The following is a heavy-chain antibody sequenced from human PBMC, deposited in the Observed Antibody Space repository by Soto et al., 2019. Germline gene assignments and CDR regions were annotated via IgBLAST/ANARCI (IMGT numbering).Heavy chain of an antibody. J-gene: IGHJ3*01. V-gene: IGHV3-30-3*01. D-gene: IGHD4-17*01. Sequence: QVQLVESGGGVVQPGRSLRLSCAASGFTFSSYAIHWVRQAPGKGLEWVAVITYDGSNKYNADSVKGRFTLSRDNSKNTLYLQMNSLRPEDTAVYYCARRLDGDFQDAFDVWGQGTMVAVSS. CDR3: ARRLDGDFQDAFDV. CDR1: GFTFSSYA. CDR2: ITYDGSNK.